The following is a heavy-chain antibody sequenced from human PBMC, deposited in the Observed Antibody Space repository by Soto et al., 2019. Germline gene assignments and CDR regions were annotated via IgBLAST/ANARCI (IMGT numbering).Heavy chain of an antibody. CDR2: ISYDGSNK. J-gene: IGHJ4*02. D-gene: IGHD5-12*01. CDR1: GFTFSSYG. V-gene: IGHV3-30*18. Sequence: HPGGSLRLSCAASGFTFSSYGMHWVRQAPGKRLEWVAVISYDGSNKYYADSVKGRFTISRDNSKNTLYLQMNSLRAEDTAVYYCAKWGRGYSGYENWGQGTLVTVSS. CDR3: AKWGRGYSGYEN.